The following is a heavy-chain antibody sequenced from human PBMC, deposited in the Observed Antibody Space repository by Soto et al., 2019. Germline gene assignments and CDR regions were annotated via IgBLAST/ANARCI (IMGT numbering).Heavy chain of an antibody. D-gene: IGHD3-22*01. CDR2: ISGSGGST. J-gene: IGHJ4*02. Sequence: GGSLRLSCAASGFTFSSYAMSWVRQAPGKGLEWVSAISGSGGSTYYADSVKGRFTISRDNSKNTLYLQMNSLRAEDTAVYYCAKDQDRDYYDSSGYYGYWGQGTLVTVSS. CDR3: AKDQDRDYYDSSGYYGY. CDR1: GFTFSSYA. V-gene: IGHV3-23*01.